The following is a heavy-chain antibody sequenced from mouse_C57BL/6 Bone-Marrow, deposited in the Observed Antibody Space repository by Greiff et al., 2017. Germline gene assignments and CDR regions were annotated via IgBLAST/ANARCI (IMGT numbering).Heavy chain of an antibody. V-gene: IGHV1-61*01. CDR3: ARYGTAWFAY. CDR1: GYTFTSYW. J-gene: IGHJ3*01. D-gene: IGHD2-1*01. Sequence: QVQLQQPGAELVRPGSSVKLSCKASGYTFTSYWMDWVKQRPGQGLEWIGNIYSSDSETHYNQKFKDKATLTVDKSSSTAYMQLSSLTSEDSAVYYCARYGTAWFAYWGQGTLVTVSA. CDR2: IYSSDSET.